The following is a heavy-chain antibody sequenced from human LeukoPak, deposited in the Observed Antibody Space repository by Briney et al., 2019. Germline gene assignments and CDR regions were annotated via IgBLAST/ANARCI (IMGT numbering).Heavy chain of an antibody. CDR3: ARERGSGSYHPFDP. CDR2: IKQDGTEK. V-gene: IGHV3-7*01. CDR1: GFTFSDYY. J-gene: IGHJ5*02. D-gene: IGHD3-10*01. Sequence: GGSLRLSCAASGFTFSDYYMSWVRQAPGKGLEWVANIKQDGTEKYYVDSVKGRFTISRDNAKNSLYLQMNSLRAEDTAVYYCARERGSGSYHPFDPWGQGTLATVSS.